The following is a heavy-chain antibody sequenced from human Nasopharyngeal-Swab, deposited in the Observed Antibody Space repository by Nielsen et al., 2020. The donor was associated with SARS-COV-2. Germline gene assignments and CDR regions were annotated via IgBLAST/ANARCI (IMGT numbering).Heavy chain of an antibody. CDR1: TGFISSYY. D-gene: IGHD3-22*01. Sequence: SQRLSLTSTVSTGFISSYYWSWIRQLQGEGLEWIGYTYYSGSTNYNRSLKRRSTISVDTSKTQFSLKLSSVTVADTAVYYCARANGYYDSSGYYYYYYMDVWGKGTTVTVSS. J-gene: IGHJ6*03. CDR3: ARANGYYDSSGYYYYYYMDV. CDR2: TYYSGST. V-gene: IGHV4-59*01.